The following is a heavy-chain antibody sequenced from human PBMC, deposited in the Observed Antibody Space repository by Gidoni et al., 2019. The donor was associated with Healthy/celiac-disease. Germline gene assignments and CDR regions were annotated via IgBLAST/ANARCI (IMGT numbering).Heavy chain of an antibody. Sequence: HVQLVQSGVEVNTPGSSVTVSCKASGGTFSSYAISWVRQAPGQGREWMGGIIPIFGTANYAQKFQGRVTITADKSTSTADMELSSLRSEDTAVYYCARKIGSVGWFDPWGQGTLVTVSS. J-gene: IGHJ5*02. CDR3: ARKIGSVGWFDP. CDR1: GGTFSSYA. V-gene: IGHV1-69*06. D-gene: IGHD1-26*01. CDR2: IIPIFGTA.